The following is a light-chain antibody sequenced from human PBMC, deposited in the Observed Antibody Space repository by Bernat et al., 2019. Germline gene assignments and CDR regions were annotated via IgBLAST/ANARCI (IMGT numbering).Light chain of an antibody. V-gene: IGLV1-40*01. CDR2: GNS. CDR1: SSNIGAGYD. J-gene: IGLJ2*01. CDR3: QSYDSSLGGSRVV. Sequence: QSVLTQPPSVSGAPGQRVTISCTGSSSNIGAGYDVHWYQQLPGTAPKLLIYGNSNRPSGVPDRFSGSKSGTSASLAITGLQAEDEADYCCQSYDSSLGGSRVVFGGGTKLTVL.